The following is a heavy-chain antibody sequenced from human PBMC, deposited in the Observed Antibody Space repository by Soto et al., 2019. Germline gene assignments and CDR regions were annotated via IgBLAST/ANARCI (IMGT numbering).Heavy chain of an antibody. CDR1: GGSFSSDH. D-gene: IGHD2-2*01. CDR2: INNSGIT. V-gene: IGHV4-59*01. CDR3: ARDRPWDCSSCNYCYYYGLDV. Sequence: QVRLQESGPGLVKPSETLSLTCNVSGGSFSSDHWGWIRQPPGKGLDWIGKINNSGITNYNPSLKSRATISVDTSKNQFSLKLTSVTAADTAVYYCARDRPWDCSSCNYCYYYGLDVWGQGTTVIVSS. J-gene: IGHJ6*02.